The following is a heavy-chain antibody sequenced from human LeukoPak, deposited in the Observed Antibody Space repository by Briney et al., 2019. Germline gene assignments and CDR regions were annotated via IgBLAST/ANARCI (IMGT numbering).Heavy chain of an antibody. CDR1: GFTFSSYG. J-gene: IGHJ5*02. Sequence: GGSLRLSCAASGFTFSSYGMHWVRQAPGKGLEWVAFIRYDGSNKYYADSVKGRFTISRDNSKNTLYLQMNSLRVEDTAVYYCARARKSGGITMIRGVKDRGWFDPWGQGTLVTVSS. CDR2: IRYDGSNK. V-gene: IGHV3-30*02. D-gene: IGHD3-10*01. CDR3: ARARKSGGITMIRGVKDRGWFDP.